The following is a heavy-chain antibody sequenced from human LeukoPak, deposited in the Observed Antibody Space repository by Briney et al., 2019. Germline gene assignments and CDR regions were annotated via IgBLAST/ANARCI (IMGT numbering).Heavy chain of an antibody. D-gene: IGHD6-13*01. CDR2: IYYSGST. CDR1: GASISSYY. CDR3: ARDREYSSSWYGGFGY. J-gene: IGHJ4*02. Sequence: AAETLSLTCTVSGASISSYYWSWIGQPPGKGLEWIGYIYYSGSTNYNPSLKSRVTISVDTSKNQFSLKPSSVTAADTAVYYCARDREYSSSWYGGFGYWGQGTLVTVSS. V-gene: IGHV4-59*12.